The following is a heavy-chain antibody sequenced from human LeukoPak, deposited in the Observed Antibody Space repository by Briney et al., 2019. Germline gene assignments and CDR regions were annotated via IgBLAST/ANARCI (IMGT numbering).Heavy chain of an antibody. CDR1: GGSISSSSYY. CDR2: IYYSGST. J-gene: IGHJ5*02. V-gene: IGHV4-39*01. D-gene: IGHD6-13*01. CDR3: ARGRNIAAAGTNWFDP. Sequence: PSETLSLTCTVSGGSISSSSYYWGWIRQPPGKGLEWIGSIYYSGSTYYNPSLKSRVTISVDTSKNQFSLKLSSVTAADTAVYYCARGRNIAAAGTNWFDPWGQGTLVTVSS.